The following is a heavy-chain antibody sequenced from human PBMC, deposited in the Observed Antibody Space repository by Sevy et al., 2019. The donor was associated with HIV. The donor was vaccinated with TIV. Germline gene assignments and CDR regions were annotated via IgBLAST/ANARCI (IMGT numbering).Heavy chain of an antibody. J-gene: IGHJ4*02. V-gene: IGHV4-30-2*01. CDR2: SYHSGST. CDR1: GGSISSGGYS. CDR3: ARMWVGSKSFDY. D-gene: IGHD3-10*01. Sequence: SETLSLTCAVSGGSISSGGYSWSWIRQPPGKGLEWIGDSYHSGSTYYNPSLKRRVTISVDRTKNQFSLKLSSVTAADAAEYYCARMWVGSKSFDYWGQGTLVTVSS.